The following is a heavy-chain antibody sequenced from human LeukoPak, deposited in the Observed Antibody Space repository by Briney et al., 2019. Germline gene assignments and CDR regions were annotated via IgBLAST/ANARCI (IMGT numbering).Heavy chain of an antibody. D-gene: IGHD3-9*01. V-gene: IGHV1-69*01. CDR2: IIPIFGTA. J-gene: IGHJ4*02. CDR3: ARVDDILTGYPR. Sequence: GASVKVSCKASGGTFSSYAISWVRQAPGQGLEWMGGIIPIFGTANYAQKFQGGVTITADESTSTAYMELSSLRSEDTAVYYCARVDDILTGYPRWGQGTLVTVSS. CDR1: GGTFSSYA.